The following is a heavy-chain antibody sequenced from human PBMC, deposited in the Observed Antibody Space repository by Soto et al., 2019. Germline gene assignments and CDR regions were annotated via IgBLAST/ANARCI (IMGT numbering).Heavy chain of an antibody. Sequence: SVKVSSEASGGTFSSYTISWVRQGPGQGLEWMGRIIPILGIANYAQKFQGRVTITADKSTSTAYMELSSLRSENTAVYYCARDLESYGSATHYWGQGTLVTVSS. V-gene: IGHV1-69*04. CDR1: GGTFSSYT. CDR2: IIPILGIA. D-gene: IGHD3-10*01. CDR3: ARDLESYGSATHY. J-gene: IGHJ4*02.